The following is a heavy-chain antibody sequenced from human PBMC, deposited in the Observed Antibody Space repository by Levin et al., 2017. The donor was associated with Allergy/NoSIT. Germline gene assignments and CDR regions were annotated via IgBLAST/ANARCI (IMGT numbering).Heavy chain of an antibody. CDR2: IYYSGNS. J-gene: IGHJ3*02. CDR3: ARQDCVGGNCYSRASAFDI. Sequence: GSLRLSCTVSGGSISSRSYYWGWIRQPPGKGLEWIGNIYYSGNSYSNTSLKSRVTISVDTSKNQFSLKLSSVTAADTAVYYCARQDCVGGNCYSRASAFDIWGQGTMVTVSS. D-gene: IGHD2-15*01. CDR1: GGSISSRSYY. V-gene: IGHV4-39*01.